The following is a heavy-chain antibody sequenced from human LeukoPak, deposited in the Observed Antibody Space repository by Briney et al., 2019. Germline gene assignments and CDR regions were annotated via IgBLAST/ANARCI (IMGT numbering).Heavy chain of an antibody. CDR3: ARDILFGSGYDCR. Sequence: SVKVSCKASGDTFSNFAISWVRQAPGQGLEWVGRIIALLDMSNYAQKYQGRVTITADKSTNTVYMELSSLRSEDTAVYYCARDILFGSGYDCRWGERTLLTVSS. D-gene: IGHD5-12*01. CDR1: GDTFSNFA. J-gene: IGHJ4*02. CDR2: IIALLDMS. V-gene: IGHV1-69*04.